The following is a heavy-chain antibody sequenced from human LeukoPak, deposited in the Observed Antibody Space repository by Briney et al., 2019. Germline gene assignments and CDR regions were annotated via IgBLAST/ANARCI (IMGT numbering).Heavy chain of an antibody. CDR3: ASPGKYDNSPIDY. D-gene: IGHD1-1*01. V-gene: IGHV4-38-2*01. J-gene: IGHJ4*02. CDR2: ISRSGTT. Sequence: PSETLSLTCAVSGYSISSGYYWGWIRQPPGKGLEWIGSISRSGTTSYNPSLQSRVIISVDTSKNQFSLKLSSVTATDAAVYYCASPGKYDNSPIDYWGPGTLVTVSS. CDR1: GYSISSGYY.